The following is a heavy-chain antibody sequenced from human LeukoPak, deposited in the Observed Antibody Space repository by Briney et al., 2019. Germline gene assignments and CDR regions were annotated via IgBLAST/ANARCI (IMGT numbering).Heavy chain of an antibody. V-gene: IGHV3-30*02. CDR2: IRYDGTNK. CDR3: ARVGGYDSSTYYYYYMDV. Sequence: GGSLRLSCAASRFTFSSYGMNWVRQAPGKGLEWVAFIRYDGTNKYYADSVKGRFTISRDNAKNSLYLQMNSLRAEDTALYYCARVGGYDSSTYYYYYMDVWGKGTTVTVSS. J-gene: IGHJ6*03. D-gene: IGHD5-12*01. CDR1: RFTFSSYG.